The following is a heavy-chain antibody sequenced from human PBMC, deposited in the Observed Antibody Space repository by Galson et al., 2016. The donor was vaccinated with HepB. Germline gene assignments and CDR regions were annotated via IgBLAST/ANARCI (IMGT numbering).Heavy chain of an antibody. CDR3: ASGPVAGLTAN. CDR1: GFTLTDLS. D-gene: IGHD4-23*01. V-gene: IGHV1-24*01. CDR2: FDPEDGET. J-gene: IGHJ4*02. Sequence: SVKVSCKVSGFTLTDLSIHWVRQAPGKGLEWMGGFDPEDGETTYAQNFQGRVTMTADPSTDTAYMELSSLKSEDTAVYYCASGPVAGLTANWGQGTLVTVSS.